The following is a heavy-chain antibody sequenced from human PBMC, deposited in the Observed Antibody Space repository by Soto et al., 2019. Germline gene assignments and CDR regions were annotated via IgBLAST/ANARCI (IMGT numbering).Heavy chain of an antibody. Sequence: EVQLLESGGGLVQPGGSLRLSCAASGFTFSSYAMSWVRQAPGKGLEWVSAISGSGGSTYYADSVKGRFTISRYNSNNTPYLQMNSLRAEDTAVYYCAKSDIGWDAFDLWGQGTMVTVSS. CDR2: ISGSGGST. V-gene: IGHV3-23*01. CDR3: AKSDIGWDAFDL. CDR1: GFTFSSYA. D-gene: IGHD2-15*01. J-gene: IGHJ3*01.